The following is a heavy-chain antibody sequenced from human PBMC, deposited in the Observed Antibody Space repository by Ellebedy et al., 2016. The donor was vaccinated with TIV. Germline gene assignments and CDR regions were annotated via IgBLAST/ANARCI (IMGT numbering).Heavy chain of an antibody. V-gene: IGHV3-23*01. Sequence: GESLKISCAASGFTFSSYAMSWVRQAPGKGLEWVSAISGSGGSTYYADSVKGRFTISRDNSKNTLYLQMNSLRAEDTAVYYCARETYYYDSSGYSGNGMDVWGQGTTVTVSS. CDR2: ISGSGGST. D-gene: IGHD3-22*01. CDR3: ARETYYYDSSGYSGNGMDV. CDR1: GFTFSSYA. J-gene: IGHJ6*02.